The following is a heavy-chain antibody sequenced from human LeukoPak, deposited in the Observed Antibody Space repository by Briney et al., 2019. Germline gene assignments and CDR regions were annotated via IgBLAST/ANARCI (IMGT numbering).Heavy chain of an antibody. D-gene: IGHD2-8*01. Sequence: PGGSLRLSCAASGFTFSGSAMHWVRQASGKGLEWVGRIRSKANSYATVYAASVKGRFTISRDDSKNTAYPQMNSLKSEDTAVYYCTRSGCTNGVCQDYYYYYYMDVWGKGTTVTVSS. CDR1: GFTFSGSA. CDR3: TRSGCTNGVCQDYYYYYYMDV. CDR2: IRSKANSYAT. V-gene: IGHV3-73*01. J-gene: IGHJ6*03.